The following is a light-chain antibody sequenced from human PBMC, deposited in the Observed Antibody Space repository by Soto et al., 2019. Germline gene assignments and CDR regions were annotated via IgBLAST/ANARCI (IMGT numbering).Light chain of an antibody. CDR2: GAS. V-gene: IGKV3-20*01. CDR1: QSVSSNY. CDR3: QQYNNWWT. Sequence: EIVLTQSPGTLSLSPGERATLSCRASQSVSSNYLAWYQQEPGQAPRLLIYGASSGATGIPDRFSGSGSGTDFTLTISSLQSEDFGVYYCQQYNNWWTFGQGTKVDIK. J-gene: IGKJ1*01.